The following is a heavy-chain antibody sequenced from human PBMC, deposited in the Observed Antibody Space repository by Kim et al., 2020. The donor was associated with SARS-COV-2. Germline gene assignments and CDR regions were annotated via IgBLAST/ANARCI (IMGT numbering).Heavy chain of an antibody. CDR1: GYTFTSYG. J-gene: IGHJ6*02. Sequence: ASVKVSCKASGYTFTSYGISWVRQAPGQGLEWMGWISAYNGNTNYAQKLQGRVTMTTDTSTSTAYMELRSLRSDDTAVYYCARDDCSGGSCYSAYYYGMDVWGQGTTVTVSS. CDR2: ISAYNGNT. V-gene: IGHV1-18*01. CDR3: ARDDCSGGSCYSAYYYGMDV. D-gene: IGHD2-15*01.